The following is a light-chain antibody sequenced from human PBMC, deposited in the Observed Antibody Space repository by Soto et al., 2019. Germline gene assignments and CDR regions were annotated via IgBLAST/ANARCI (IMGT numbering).Light chain of an antibody. CDR1: SSNIGAGYD. V-gene: IGLV1-40*01. J-gene: IGLJ1*01. Sequence: QSVLTQPPSVSGAPGQRVTISCTGSSSNIGAGYDVHWYQQLPGTAPKLLIYGNSNRPSGVPNRFSGSKSGTSASLTITGLEAEDEADYYCQPYDSSLSGYVVGTGTKLTVL. CDR3: QPYDSSLSGYV. CDR2: GNS.